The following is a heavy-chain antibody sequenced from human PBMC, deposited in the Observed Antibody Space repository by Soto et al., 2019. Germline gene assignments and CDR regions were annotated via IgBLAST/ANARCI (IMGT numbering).Heavy chain of an antibody. J-gene: IGHJ6*02. CDR3: AKDEIVATIVYYYGMDV. Sequence: PGGSLRLSCAASGFTFSSYGMHWVRQAPGKGLEWVAVISYDGSNKYYADSVKGRFTISRDNSKNTLYLQMNSLRAEDTAVYYCAKDEIVATIVYYYGMDVWGQGTTVTVSS. D-gene: IGHD5-12*01. CDR2: ISYDGSNK. V-gene: IGHV3-30*18. CDR1: GFTFSSYG.